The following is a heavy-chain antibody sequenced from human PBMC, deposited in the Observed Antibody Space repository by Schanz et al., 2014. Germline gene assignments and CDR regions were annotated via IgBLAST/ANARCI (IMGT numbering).Heavy chain of an antibody. CDR2: ISSSSMYI. V-gene: IGHV3-21*01. CDR3: ARDAVTSVLTPGFYY. D-gene: IGHD4-17*01. CDR1: GFTFSDAW. Sequence: EVQLVESGGGLVKPGGSLRLSCAASGFTFSDAWMTWVRQAPGKGLEWVSSISSSSMYIYQADSMRGRFTISRDNAKKSLYLRMNSLRAEDTAVYYCARDAVTSVLTPGFYYWGQGTLVTVSS. J-gene: IGHJ4*02.